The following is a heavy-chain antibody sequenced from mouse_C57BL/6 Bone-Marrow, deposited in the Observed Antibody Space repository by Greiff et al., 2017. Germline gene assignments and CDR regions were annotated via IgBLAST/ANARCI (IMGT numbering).Heavy chain of an antibody. CDR1: GYAFTNYL. Sequence: QVQLKQSGAELVRPGTSVKVSCKASGYAFTNYLIEWVKQRPGQGLEWIGVFNPGSGGTNYNEKFKGKATLTADKSSSTAYMQLSSLTSEDSAVYFCARYYYGSYFDYWGQGTTLTVSS. CDR3: ARYYYGSYFDY. D-gene: IGHD1-1*01. J-gene: IGHJ2*01. V-gene: IGHV1-54*01. CDR2: FNPGSGGT.